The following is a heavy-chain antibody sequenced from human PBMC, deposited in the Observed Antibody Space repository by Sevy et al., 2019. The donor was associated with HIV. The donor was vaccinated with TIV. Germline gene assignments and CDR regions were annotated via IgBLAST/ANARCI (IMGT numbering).Heavy chain of an antibody. CDR1: GFTFSSYW. Sequence: GGSLRLSCAASGFTFSSYWMSWVRQAPGKGLEWVANIKQDGSEKYYVDSVKGRFTISRDNAKNSLYLQMNSLRAEDTAVYYCARIPPISYDSWSGYYGTYYYYGMDVWGQGTTVTVSS. CDR2: IKQDGSEK. J-gene: IGHJ6*02. D-gene: IGHD3-3*01. V-gene: IGHV3-7*01. CDR3: ARIPPISYDSWSGYYGTYYYYGMDV.